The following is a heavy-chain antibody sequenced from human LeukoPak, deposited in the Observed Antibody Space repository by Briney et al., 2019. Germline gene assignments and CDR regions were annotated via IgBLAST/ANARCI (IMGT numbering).Heavy chain of an antibody. J-gene: IGHJ4*02. Sequence: PSQTLSLTCTVSGGSISSGSYYWSWIRQPAGKGLEWIGRIYYSGSTYYNPSLKSRVTISVDTSKNQFSLKLSSVTAADTAVYYCASCEIGSSGYYPRNWGQGTLVTVSS. CDR3: ASCEIGSSGYYPRN. V-gene: IGHV4-61*02. CDR2: IYYSGST. CDR1: GGSISSGSYY. D-gene: IGHD3-22*01.